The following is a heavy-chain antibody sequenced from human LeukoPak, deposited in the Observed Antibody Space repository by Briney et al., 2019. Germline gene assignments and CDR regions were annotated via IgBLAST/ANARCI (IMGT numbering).Heavy chain of an antibody. D-gene: IGHD3-10*01. V-gene: IGHV1-2*02. J-gene: IGHJ6*03. CDR3: ARDLLLWFGEAGYMDV. CDR1: GYTFTGYY. Sequence: GASVKVSCKASGYTFTGYYMHWVRQAPGQGLEWMGWINPNSGGTNYAQKFQGRVTMTRDTSISTAYMELSRLRSDDTAVYYCARDLLLWFGEAGYMDVWGKGTTVTISS. CDR2: INPNSGGT.